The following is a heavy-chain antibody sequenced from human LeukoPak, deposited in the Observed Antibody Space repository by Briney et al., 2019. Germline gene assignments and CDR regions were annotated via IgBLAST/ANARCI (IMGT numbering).Heavy chain of an antibody. CDR2: LYSGGST. CDR1: GFTVSSNY. CDR3: ARSGWTVSTPFDY. Sequence: PGGSLRLSCAASGFTVSSNYMSWVRQAPGKGLAWVSILYSGGSTYHADSVEGRFTISRDISKNTVYLHMNRLRAEDTAVYFCARSGWTVSTPFDYWGQGTLVTVSS. V-gene: IGHV3-66*01. D-gene: IGHD2/OR15-2a*01. J-gene: IGHJ4*02.